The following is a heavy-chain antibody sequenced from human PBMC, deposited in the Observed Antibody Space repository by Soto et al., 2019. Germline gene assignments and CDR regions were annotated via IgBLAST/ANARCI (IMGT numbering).Heavy chain of an antibody. D-gene: IGHD3-10*01. CDR1: GGTFSSYA. CDR3: ARAQRIGVRGVMPHYYYYYGMDV. J-gene: IGHJ6*02. CDR2: IIPIFGTA. V-gene: IGHV1-69*13. Sequence: ASVKVSCKASGGTFSSYAISWVRQAPGQGLEWMGGIIPIFGTANYAQKFQGRVTITADESTSTAYMELSSLRSEDTAVYYCARAQRIGVRGVMPHYYYYYGMDVWGQGTTVTVSS.